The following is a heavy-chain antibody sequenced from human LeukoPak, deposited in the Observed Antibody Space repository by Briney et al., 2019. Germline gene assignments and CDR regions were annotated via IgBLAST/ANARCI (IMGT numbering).Heavy chain of an antibody. CDR2: IYYGGST. CDR3: ARGRYSSSSDY. D-gene: IGHD6-13*01. Sequence: AETLSLTCTVSGGSISTYYWSWIRQPPGKGLEWIGYIYYGGSTDYNPSLKSRVTISVDTSKNQFSLKLSSVTAADTAVYYCARGRYSSSSDYWGQGTLVTVSS. J-gene: IGHJ4*02. CDR1: GGSISTYY. V-gene: IGHV4-59*01.